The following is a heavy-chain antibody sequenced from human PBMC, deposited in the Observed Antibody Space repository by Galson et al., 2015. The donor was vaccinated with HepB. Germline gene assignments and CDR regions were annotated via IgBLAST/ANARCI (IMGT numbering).Heavy chain of an antibody. V-gene: IGHV3-15*01. D-gene: IGHD3-9*01. Sequence: SLRLSCAASGFTFSNAWMSWVRQAPGKGLEWVGRIKSKTDGGTTDYAAPVKGRFTISRDDSKNTLYLQMNSLKTEDTAVYYCTTVLRYFDWLGCGDYWRQGTLFTVSS. CDR2: IKSKTDGGTT. CDR3: TTVLRYFDWLGCGDY. J-gene: IGHJ4*02. CDR1: GFTFSNAW.